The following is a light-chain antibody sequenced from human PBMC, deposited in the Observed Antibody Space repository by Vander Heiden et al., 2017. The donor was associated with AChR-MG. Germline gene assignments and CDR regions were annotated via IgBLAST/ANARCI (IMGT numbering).Light chain of an antibody. V-gene: IGLV3-19*01. CDR2: GKN. J-gene: IGLJ3*02. CDR3: NSQDSSGHHWV. Sequence: SSELTQDPAVSVVLGQTVRITCQGDSLRSYYASWYQQKPGQAPVLVIYGKNNRPSGIPDRFSGSSSGNTASLTITGAQAEDEADYYCNSQDSSGHHWVFGGGTKLTVL. CDR1: SLRSYY.